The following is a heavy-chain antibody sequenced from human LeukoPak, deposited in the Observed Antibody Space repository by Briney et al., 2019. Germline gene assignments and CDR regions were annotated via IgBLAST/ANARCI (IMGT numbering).Heavy chain of an antibody. CDR2: IHSDGLA. CDR1: GDSISSRNYF. J-gene: IGHJ5*02. D-gene: IGHD2-21*01. CDR3: ARDRQLRWFGP. V-gene: IGHV4-61*02. Sequence: SETLSLTCTVSGDSISSRNYFCAWIRQSAGKGLEWIGRIHSDGLANYNPSLRSRVTISVDTSNNQFSLKVKSVTAADTATYYCARDRQLRWFGPWGQGILVTDSS.